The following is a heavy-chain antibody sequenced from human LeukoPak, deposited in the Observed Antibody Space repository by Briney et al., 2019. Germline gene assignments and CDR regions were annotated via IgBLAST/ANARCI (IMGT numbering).Heavy chain of an antibody. CDR3: ARLFTGIAVAGHFDY. V-gene: IGHV4-39*01. Sequence: SETLSLTCTVSGGSISSSTYYWGWIRQSPGKGLEWIGSIYYSGSTYHNPSLRSRVTISVDTSKNQFSLKLSSVTAADTAVYYCARLFTGIAVAGHFDYWGQGTLVTVSS. J-gene: IGHJ4*02. CDR1: GGSISSSTYY. D-gene: IGHD6-19*01. CDR2: IYYSGST.